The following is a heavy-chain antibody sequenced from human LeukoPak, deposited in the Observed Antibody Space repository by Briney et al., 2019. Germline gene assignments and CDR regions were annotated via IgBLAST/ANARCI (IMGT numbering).Heavy chain of an antibody. CDR3: APGYYYGSGSVSPPDY. V-gene: IGHV3-7*01. J-gene: IGHJ4*02. CDR2: IKQDGSEK. Sequence: GGSLRLSCAASGFTFSSYWMSWVRQAPGKGLEWVANIKQDGSEKYYVDSVKGRFTISRGNAKNSLYLQMNSLRAEDTAVYYCAPGYYYGSGSVSPPDYWGQGTLVTVSS. CDR1: GFTFSSYW. D-gene: IGHD3-10*01.